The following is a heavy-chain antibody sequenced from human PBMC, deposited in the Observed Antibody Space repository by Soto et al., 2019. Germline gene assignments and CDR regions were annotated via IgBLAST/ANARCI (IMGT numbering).Heavy chain of an antibody. CDR3: AIDSPVSENYQDLDY. Sequence: GGSLRLSCAASGFTFSSFAMTWVRQAPGKGLEWVSALTPGGETTHYLDSVKGRFTISRDNAKNTLYLQMNSLTAADTAVYYCAIDSPVSENYQDLDYGGEGTLVTVSS. CDR2: LTPGGETT. J-gene: IGHJ4*02. V-gene: IGHV3-23*01. D-gene: IGHD1-7*01. CDR1: GFTFSSFA.